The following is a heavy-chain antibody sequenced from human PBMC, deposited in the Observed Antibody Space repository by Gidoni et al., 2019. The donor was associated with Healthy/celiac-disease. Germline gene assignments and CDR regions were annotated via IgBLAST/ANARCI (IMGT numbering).Heavy chain of an antibody. V-gene: IGHV3-21*01. Sequence: EVQLVESGGGLVKRGGSLRLSCAASGCTFSRSRMNWVRQAPGKGLEWVSSISGSSSYIYYADSVKGRFTISRDNAKNSLYLQMNSLRAEDTAVYYCARGEGMATIRYFYSMDVWGKGTTVTVSS. CDR1: GCTFSRSR. CDR2: ISGSSSYI. D-gene: IGHD5-12*01. CDR3: ARGEGMATIRYFYSMDV. J-gene: IGHJ6*03.